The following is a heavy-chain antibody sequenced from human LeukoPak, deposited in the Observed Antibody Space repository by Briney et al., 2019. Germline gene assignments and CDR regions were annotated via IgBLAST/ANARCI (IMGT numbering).Heavy chain of an antibody. CDR2: INHSGST. J-gene: IGHJ4*02. V-gene: IGHV4-34*01. CDR3: ARETLQQLLFDY. D-gene: IGHD6-13*01. Sequence: SETLSLTCTVSGGSISSYYWSWIRQPPGKGLEWIGEINHSGSTNYNPSLQSRVTISVDTSKNQFSLKLSSVTAADTAVYYCARETLQQLLFDYWGQGTLVTVSS. CDR1: GGSISSYY.